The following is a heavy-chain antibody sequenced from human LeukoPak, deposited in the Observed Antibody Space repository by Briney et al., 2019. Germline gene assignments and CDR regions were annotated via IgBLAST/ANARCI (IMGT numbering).Heavy chain of an antibody. Sequence: GGSLRLSCAASGFIYSHYGMHWVRQAPGKGLEWVSAISGSGGSTYYADSVKGRFTISRDNSKNTLYLQMNSLRAEDTALYYCAKDMRFLEGGQGTLVTVSS. V-gene: IGHV3-23*01. J-gene: IGHJ4*02. CDR2: ISGSGGST. D-gene: IGHD3-3*01. CDR1: GFIYSHYG. CDR3: AKDMRFLE.